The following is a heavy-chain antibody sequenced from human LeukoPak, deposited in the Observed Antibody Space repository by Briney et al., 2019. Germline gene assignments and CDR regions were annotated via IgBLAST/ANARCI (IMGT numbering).Heavy chain of an antibody. Sequence: SETLSLTCTASGGSISSYYWSWIRQPPGKGLEWIGYIYYSGSTNYNPSLKSRVTISVDTSKNQFSLKLSSVTAADTAVYYCASTYDSSGEGFDYWGQGTLVTVSS. J-gene: IGHJ4*02. D-gene: IGHD3-22*01. V-gene: IGHV4-59*01. CDR1: GGSISSYY. CDR2: IYYSGST. CDR3: ASTYDSSGEGFDY.